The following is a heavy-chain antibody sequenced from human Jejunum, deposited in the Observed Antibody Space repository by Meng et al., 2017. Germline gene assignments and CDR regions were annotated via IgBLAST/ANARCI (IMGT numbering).Heavy chain of an antibody. CDR2: IYPGDSDI. V-gene: IGHV5-51*01. J-gene: IGHJ4*02. CDR1: GYTFATFW. Sequence: GGSLKISCKGSGYTFATFWIGWVRQMPGKGLEWMGIIYPGDSDIRYSPSFQDQVTISADKSISTACLQWSSLKASDSAIYYCARRSGSSWYEPFDFWGQGTLVTVSS. CDR3: ARRSGSSWYEPFDF. D-gene: IGHD6-13*01.